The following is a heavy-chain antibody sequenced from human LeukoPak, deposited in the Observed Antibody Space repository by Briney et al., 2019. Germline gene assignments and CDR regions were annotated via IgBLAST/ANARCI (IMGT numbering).Heavy chain of an antibody. CDR2: IVVGSGNT. Sequence: ASVKVSCKASGFTFTSSAVQWVRQARGQRLEWIGWIVVGSGNTNYAQKFQERVTITRDMSTSTAYMELSSLRSEDTAVYYCAAVYGATIRYFDYRGQGTLVTVSS. V-gene: IGHV1-58*01. J-gene: IGHJ4*02. D-gene: IGHD4-17*01. CDR3: AAVYGATIRYFDY. CDR1: GFTFTSSA.